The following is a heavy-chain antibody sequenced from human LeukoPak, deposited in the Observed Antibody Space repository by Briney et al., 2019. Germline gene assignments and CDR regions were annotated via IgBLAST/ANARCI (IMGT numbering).Heavy chain of an antibody. CDR2: ISGSGGRT. CDR3: ARGGKRAVAGTRSPQYFQH. V-gene: IGHV3-23*01. J-gene: IGHJ1*01. CDR1: GFTFNNYA. Sequence: GGSLRLSCAASGFTFNNYAMNWVRQAPGKGLEWVSSISGSGGRTYYADSVKGRFTISRDNSKNTLYVQMNSLRAEDTAVYYCARGGKRAVAGTRSPQYFQHWGQGTLVTVSS. D-gene: IGHD6-19*01.